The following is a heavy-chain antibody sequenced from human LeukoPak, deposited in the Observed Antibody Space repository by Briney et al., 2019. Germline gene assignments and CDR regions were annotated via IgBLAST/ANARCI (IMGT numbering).Heavy chain of an antibody. CDR3: ARGVGATTWVDY. CDR1: GFTFSSHS. D-gene: IGHD1-26*01. Sequence: GRSLRLSCAASGFTFSSHSMNWVRQAPGKGLEWVSSISSSSSYIYYADSVKGRFTISRDNAKNSLYLQMNSLRAEDTAVYYCARGVGATTWVDYWGQGTLVTVSS. CDR2: ISSSSSYI. V-gene: IGHV3-21*01. J-gene: IGHJ4*02.